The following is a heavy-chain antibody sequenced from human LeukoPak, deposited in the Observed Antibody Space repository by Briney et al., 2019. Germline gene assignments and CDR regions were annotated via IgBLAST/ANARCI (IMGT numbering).Heavy chain of an antibody. J-gene: IGHJ3*02. V-gene: IGHV1-46*01. CDR1: GYTFTTYY. Sequence: ASVKVSRKASGYTFTTYYMHWVRQAPGQGLEWIGIIDPSGGSTSYAQKFQGRVTMTRDTSTSTVYMELSSLRSDDTAVYYCARLSQQTFDIWGQGTLVTVSS. CDR3: ARLSQQTFDI. CDR2: IDPSGGST.